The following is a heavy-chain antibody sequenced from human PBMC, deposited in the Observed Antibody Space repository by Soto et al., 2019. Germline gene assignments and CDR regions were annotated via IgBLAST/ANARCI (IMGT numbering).Heavy chain of an antibody. J-gene: IGHJ4*02. D-gene: IGHD6-13*01. CDR1: GFTFSDYW. CDR3: SRDGVAAGLYFDH. CDR2: IKYDGGEK. V-gene: IGHV3-7*05. Sequence: EVQLVESGGGLVQPGGSLRLSCGASGFTFSDYWMNWVRQAPGKGLEWVASIKYDGGEKNYVDSVKGRFTISRDNTKNSVYLQMASLRAEDTAVYYCSRDGVAAGLYFDHWGQGTPVTVSS.